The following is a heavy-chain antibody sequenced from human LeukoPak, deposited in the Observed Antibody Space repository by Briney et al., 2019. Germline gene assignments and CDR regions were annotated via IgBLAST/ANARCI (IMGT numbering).Heavy chain of an antibody. V-gene: IGHV4-31*11. J-gene: IGHJ6*02. CDR2: IYYSGST. CDR1: GGSFSGYY. D-gene: IGHD3-9*01. CDR3: ARSRYSYYGMDV. Sequence: SETLSLTCAVYGGSFSGYYWSWIRQHPGKGLEWIGYIYYSGSTYYNPSLKSRVTISEDTPKNQFSLKLSSVTAADTAVYYCARSRYSYYGMDVWGQGTTVTVSS.